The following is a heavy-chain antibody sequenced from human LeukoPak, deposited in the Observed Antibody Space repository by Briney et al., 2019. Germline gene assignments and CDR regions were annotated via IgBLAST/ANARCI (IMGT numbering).Heavy chain of an antibody. D-gene: IGHD6-19*01. J-gene: IGHJ4*02. Sequence: SETLSLTCTVSGYSISSGYYWGWIRQPPGKGLEWIGSIYHSGSTYYNPSLKSRVTISVDTSKNQFSLKLSSVTAADTAVYYCARDPSSGWYEGYFDYWGQGTLSPSPQ. V-gene: IGHV4-38-2*02. CDR1: GYSISSGYY. CDR2: IYHSGST. CDR3: ARDPSSGWYEGYFDY.